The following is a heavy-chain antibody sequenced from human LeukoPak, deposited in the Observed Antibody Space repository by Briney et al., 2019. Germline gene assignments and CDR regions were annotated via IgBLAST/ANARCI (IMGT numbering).Heavy chain of an antibody. D-gene: IGHD3-10*01. J-gene: IGHJ5*02. Sequence: GGSLRLSCAASGLTFSSYWMHWVRHAPGKGLVWVSRINSDGSSTSYADSVKGRFTISRDNAKNTLYLQMNSLRAEDTAVYYCARRVIRLGFDPWGQGTLVTVSS. CDR2: INSDGSST. CDR1: GLTFSSYW. V-gene: IGHV3-74*01. CDR3: ARRVIRLGFDP.